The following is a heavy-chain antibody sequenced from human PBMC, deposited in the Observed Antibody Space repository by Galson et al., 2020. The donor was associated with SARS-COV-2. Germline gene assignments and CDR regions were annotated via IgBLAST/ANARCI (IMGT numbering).Heavy chain of an antibody. V-gene: IGHV3-30-3*01. CDR3: ARDSYDYVWGSYHVNY. D-gene: IGHD3-16*02. Sequence: GESLKISCAASGFTFSSYAMHWVRQAPGKGLEWVAVISYDGSNKYYADSVKGRFTISRDNSKKTRYRQRNSLRAEETAVYYCARDSYDYVWGSYHVNYWGRGTLVTVAS. CDR2: ISYDGSNK. J-gene: IGHJ4*02. CDR1: GFTFSSYA.